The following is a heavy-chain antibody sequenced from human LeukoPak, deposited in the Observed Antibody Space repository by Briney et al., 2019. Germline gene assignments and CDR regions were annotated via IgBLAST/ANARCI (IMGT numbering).Heavy chain of an antibody. D-gene: IGHD3-9*01. V-gene: IGHV3-33*06. CDR3: AKPRTYYDILTAIDY. Sequence: GGSLRLSCAASGFTFSSYGMHWVRQAPGKGLEWVAVIWYDGSNKYYADSVKGRFTIPRDNSKNTLYVQMNSLRAEDTAVYYCAKPRTYYDILTAIDYWGQGTLVTVSS. CDR1: GFTFSSYG. CDR2: IWYDGSNK. J-gene: IGHJ4*02.